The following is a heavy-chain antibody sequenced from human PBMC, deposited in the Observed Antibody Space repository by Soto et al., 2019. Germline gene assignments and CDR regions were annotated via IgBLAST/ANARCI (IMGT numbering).Heavy chain of an antibody. CDR1: GDSISSYY. CDR3: ALRSMAVVPEY. CDR2: LYYGRSA. D-gene: IGHD3-22*01. V-gene: IGHV4-59*01. J-gene: IGHJ4*02. Sequence: QVQLQESGPGLVKPSETLSLTCAVSGDSISSYYSMWIRQPPGKGLESIGYLYYGRSANYNPSLKSRGTLSVDTSTNQCSLTLSSMTAADTAVYYCALRSMAVVPEYWGQGTLVTVSS.